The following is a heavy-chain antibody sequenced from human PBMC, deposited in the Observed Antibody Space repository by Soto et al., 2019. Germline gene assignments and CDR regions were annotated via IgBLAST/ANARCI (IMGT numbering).Heavy chain of an antibody. CDR3: AKVPVYALGGSRFDY. Sequence: EVQLLESGGGLVQPGGSLRLSCAASGFTFSSYAMSWVRQAPGRGLEWVSAISGSGGSTYYADSVKGRFTISRDNSKNTLYMQMNSLRAEDTAVYYCAKVPVYALGGSRFDYWGQGTLVTVSS. D-gene: IGHD2-8*01. CDR1: GFTFSSYA. J-gene: IGHJ4*02. CDR2: ISGSGGST. V-gene: IGHV3-23*01.